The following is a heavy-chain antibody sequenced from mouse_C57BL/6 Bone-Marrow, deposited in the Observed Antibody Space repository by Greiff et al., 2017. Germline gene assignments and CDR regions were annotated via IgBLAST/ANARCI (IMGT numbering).Heavy chain of an antibody. D-gene: IGHD4-1*01. J-gene: IGHJ3*01. Sequence: EVKLQESGAELVRPGASVKLSCTASGFNIKDYYMHWVKQRPEQGLEWIGRIDPEDGDTEYAPKFQGKATMTADTSSNTAYLQLSSLTSEDTAVYYCTRGGTGPQFAYWGQGTLVTVSA. CDR1: GFNIKDYY. CDR3: TRGGTGPQFAY. V-gene: IGHV14-1*01. CDR2: IDPEDGDT.